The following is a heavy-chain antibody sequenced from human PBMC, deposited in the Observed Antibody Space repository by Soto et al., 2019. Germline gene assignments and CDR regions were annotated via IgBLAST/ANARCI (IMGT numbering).Heavy chain of an antibody. CDR1: GVTFISYA. D-gene: IGHD3-3*01. CDR3: AKAQGRLRFLEWLSVDY. J-gene: IGHJ4*02. CDR2: ISGSGGST. Sequence: GGSLRLSCAASGVTFISYAMSWVRQATGKGLEWVSAISGSGGSTYYADSVKGRFTISRDNSKNTLYLQMNSLRAEDTAVYYCAKAQGRLRFLEWLSVDYWGQGPLVTVSS. V-gene: IGHV3-23*01.